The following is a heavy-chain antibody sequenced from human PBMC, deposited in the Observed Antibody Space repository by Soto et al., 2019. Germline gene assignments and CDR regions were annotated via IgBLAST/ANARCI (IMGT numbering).Heavy chain of an antibody. CDR2: IIPILGIA. Sequence: QVQLVQSGAEVKKPGSSVKVSCKASGGTFSSYTISWVRQAPGQGLEWMGRIIPILGIANYAQKFQGRVTITADKSTSTAYMELSSLRSEDTAVYYCARENGEYSYGQPFDYWGQGTLVTVSS. CDR3: ARENGEYSYGQPFDY. D-gene: IGHD5-18*01. J-gene: IGHJ4*02. CDR1: GGTFSSYT. V-gene: IGHV1-69*02.